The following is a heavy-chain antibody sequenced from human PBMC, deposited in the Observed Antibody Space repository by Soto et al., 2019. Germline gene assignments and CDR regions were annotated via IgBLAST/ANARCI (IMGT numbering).Heavy chain of an antibody. J-gene: IGHJ4*02. CDR2: ISPVTGST. Sequence: QVQLVQSGAELKKPGASVKVSCTASGYTFTGNYIHWVRQTPGQGPEWMGEISPVTGSTNYSQKFQGRVTMTRDTTITTFYMELNNLSPDDTAVYYCGRGRSGELVVFYWGQGTLVSVSS. V-gene: IGHV1-2*02. CDR1: GYTFTGNY. D-gene: IGHD1-7*01. CDR3: GRGRSGELVVFY.